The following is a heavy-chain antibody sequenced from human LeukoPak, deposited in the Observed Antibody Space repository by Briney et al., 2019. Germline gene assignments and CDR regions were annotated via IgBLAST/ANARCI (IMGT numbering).Heavy chain of an antibody. CDR3: ARGGGSSVAYSFDY. Sequence: KPSETLSLTCAVYGGSFSGYYWSWIRQPPGKGLEWIGEINHSGSTNYNPSLKSRVTISVDTSKNQFSLKLSSVTAADTAVYYCARGGGSSVAYSFDYWGQGTLVTVSS. D-gene: IGHD1-26*01. CDR2: INHSGST. V-gene: IGHV4-34*01. CDR1: GGSFSGYY. J-gene: IGHJ4*02.